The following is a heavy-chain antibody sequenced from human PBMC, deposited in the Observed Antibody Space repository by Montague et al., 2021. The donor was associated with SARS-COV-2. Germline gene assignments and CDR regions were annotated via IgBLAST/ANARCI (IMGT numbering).Heavy chain of an antibody. CDR2: IKQSGST. V-gene: IGHV4-34*01. Sequence: SETLSLTCGVSGGSFGDDHWSWVRQPPGKGLEWIGDIKQSGSTNYNPSLKSRVTISVDTSTNQFSLKLTSVTAADTAVYFCARGHLSVSMIVVVFTSASYYFDYWGQGAPVTVSS. CDR1: GGSFGDDH. CDR3: ARGHLSVSMIVVVFTSASYYFDY. J-gene: IGHJ4*02. D-gene: IGHD3-22*01.